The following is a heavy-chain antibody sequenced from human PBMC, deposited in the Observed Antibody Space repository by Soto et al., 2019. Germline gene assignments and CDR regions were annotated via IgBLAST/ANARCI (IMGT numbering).Heavy chain of an antibody. Sequence: SETLSLTCTFSGGSISSSSYYWGWIRQPPGKGLEWIGSIYYSGSTYYNPSLKSRVTISVDTSKNQFSLKLSSVTAADTAVYYCARHFTYWFDPWGQGTLVTVSS. J-gene: IGHJ5*02. V-gene: IGHV4-39*01. CDR1: GGSISSSSYY. CDR3: ARHFTYWFDP. CDR2: IYYSGST. D-gene: IGHD3-16*01.